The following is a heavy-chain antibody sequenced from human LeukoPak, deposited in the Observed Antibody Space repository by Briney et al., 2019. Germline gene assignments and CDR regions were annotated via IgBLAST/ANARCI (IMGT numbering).Heavy chain of an antibody. CDR3: AKDRQQLANLDY. CDR1: GFTFSTYG. J-gene: IGHJ4*02. D-gene: IGHD6-13*01. Sequence: GGSLRLSCAASGFTFSTYGMSWVRQPPGKGLEWVSGISGSGGSTYYADSVKGLFTISRDNSENTLYLQMNRLRAEDTARYYCAKDRQQLANLDYWGQGTLVTVSS. CDR2: ISGSGGST. V-gene: IGHV3-23*01.